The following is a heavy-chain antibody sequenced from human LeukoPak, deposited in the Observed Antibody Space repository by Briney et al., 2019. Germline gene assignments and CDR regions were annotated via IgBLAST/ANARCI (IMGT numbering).Heavy chain of an antibody. D-gene: IGHD2-2*01. Sequence: ASVKVSCKASGYTFTSYDINWVRQATGQGLEWMGWMNPNSGNTGYAQKFQGRVTMTRNTSISTAYMELSSLRSEDTAVYYCARTNLYCSSTSCYSHYAYGMDVWGRGTTVTVSS. CDR1: GYTFTSYD. CDR3: ARTNLYCSSTSCYSHYAYGMDV. V-gene: IGHV1-8*01. J-gene: IGHJ6*02. CDR2: MNPNSGNT.